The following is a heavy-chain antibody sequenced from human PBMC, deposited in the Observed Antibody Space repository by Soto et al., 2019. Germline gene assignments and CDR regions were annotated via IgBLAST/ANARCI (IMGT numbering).Heavy chain of an antibody. Sequence: QVQLVESGGGVVQPGRSLRLSCAASGFTFSSYGMHWVRQAPGKGLEWVAVIWYDGSNKYYADSVKGRFTISRDNSKNTLYLQMNSLRAEDTAVYYCARGYCTNGVCYTGWFDPWGQGTLVTVSS. CDR2: IWYDGSNK. CDR1: GFTFSSYG. J-gene: IGHJ5*02. V-gene: IGHV3-33*01. CDR3: ARGYCTNGVCYTGWFDP. D-gene: IGHD2-8*01.